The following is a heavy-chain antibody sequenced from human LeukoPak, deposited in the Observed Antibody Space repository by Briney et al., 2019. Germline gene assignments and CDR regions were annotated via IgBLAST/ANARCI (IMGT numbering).Heavy chain of an antibody. Sequence: SETLSLTCAVYGGSFSGYYWSWIRQPPGKGLEWIGEINYSGSTNYNPSLKSRVTISVDTSKNQFSLKLSSVTAADTAVYYCARVEEYSGSSYYFDYWGQGTLVTVS. CDR2: INYSGST. V-gene: IGHV4-34*01. CDR3: ARVEEYSGSSYYFDY. CDR1: GGSFSGYY. J-gene: IGHJ4*02. D-gene: IGHD1-26*01.